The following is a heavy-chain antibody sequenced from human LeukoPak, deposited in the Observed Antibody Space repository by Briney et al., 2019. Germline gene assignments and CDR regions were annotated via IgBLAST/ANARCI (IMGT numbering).Heavy chain of an antibody. Sequence: PSETLSLTCAVSSGSISSSSYYWGWIRQPPGKGLEWIGEINHSGSTNYNPSLKSRVTISVDTSKNQFSLKLSSVTAADTAVYYCTRVDYYDSSVYYDWFDPWGQGTLVTVSS. CDR1: SGSISSSSYY. CDR2: INHSGST. V-gene: IGHV4-39*07. D-gene: IGHD3-22*01. J-gene: IGHJ5*02. CDR3: TRVDYYDSSVYYDWFDP.